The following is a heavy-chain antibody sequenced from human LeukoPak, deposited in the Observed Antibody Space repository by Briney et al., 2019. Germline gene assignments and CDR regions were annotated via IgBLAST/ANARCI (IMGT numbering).Heavy chain of an antibody. CDR2: ISGSGGST. J-gene: IGHJ4*02. CDR1: GFTFSSYA. Sequence: GGSLRLSCAASGFTFSSYAMSWVRQAPGKGLEWVSAISGSGGSTYYADSVKGRFTISRDNSKNTLYLQMNSLRAEDPAVYYCARGSDYYDRYSYYFDYWGQGTLVTVSS. V-gene: IGHV3-23*01. D-gene: IGHD3-22*01. CDR3: ARGSDYYDRYSYYFDY.